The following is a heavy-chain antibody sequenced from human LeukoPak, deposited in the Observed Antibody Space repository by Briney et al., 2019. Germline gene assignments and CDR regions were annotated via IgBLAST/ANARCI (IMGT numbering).Heavy chain of an antibody. D-gene: IGHD3-22*01. CDR2: IYYSGST. CDR1: GGSISSSSYY. Sequence: SETLSLTCTVSGGSISSSSYYWSWIRQPPGKGLEWIGSIYYSGSTYYNPSLKSRVTISVDTSKNQFSLKLSSVTAADTAVYYCARQSHYYDSSGYYRYFDYWGQGTLVTVSS. CDR3: ARQSHYYDSSGYYRYFDY. V-gene: IGHV4-39*01. J-gene: IGHJ4*02.